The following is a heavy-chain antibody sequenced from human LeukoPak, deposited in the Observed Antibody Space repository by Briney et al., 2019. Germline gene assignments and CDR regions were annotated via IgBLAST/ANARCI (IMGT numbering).Heavy chain of an antibody. Sequence: GGSLRLSCAASGFAFRNYAASWVRQAPGKGLEWVSAISGSGGSTYYADSVKGRFTISRDNSKNTLYLQMNSLRAEDTAVYYCAVARVSYSSGWYTGGYYFDYWGQGTLVTVSS. CDR1: GFAFRNYA. V-gene: IGHV3-23*01. D-gene: IGHD6-19*01. CDR3: AVARVSYSSGWYTGGYYFDY. CDR2: ISGSGGST. J-gene: IGHJ4*02.